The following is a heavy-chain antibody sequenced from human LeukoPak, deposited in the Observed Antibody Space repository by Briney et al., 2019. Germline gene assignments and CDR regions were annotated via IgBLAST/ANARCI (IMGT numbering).Heavy chain of an antibody. D-gene: IGHD2-15*01. CDR2: INPYSGDT. V-gene: IGHV1-2*02. CDR1: GYTFTYYY. Sequence: ASVKVSCKASGYTFTYYYMHWVRQSPGQGLEWMGWINPYSGDTNYAQKFQGRVTMTRDTSITTAYMDLSRLKSDDTAVYYCARASVENTLRIDDYWGQGTLVTVSS. J-gene: IGHJ4*02. CDR3: ARASVENTLRIDDY.